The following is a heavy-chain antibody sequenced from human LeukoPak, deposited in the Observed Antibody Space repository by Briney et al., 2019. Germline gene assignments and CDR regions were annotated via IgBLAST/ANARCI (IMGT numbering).Heavy chain of an antibody. J-gene: IGHJ4*02. CDR1: GYSFIGYY. CDR2: INPNSGGT. CDR3: ARAVYGDYQSAFY. V-gene: IGHV1-2*06. Sequence: ASVKVSCKASGYSFIGYYLHWVRQAPGQGLEWMGRINPNSGGTNYAQKFQGRVTMTRDTSISTAYMELSRLRSDDTAVYYCARAVYGDYQSAFYWGQGTLVTVSS. D-gene: IGHD4-17*01.